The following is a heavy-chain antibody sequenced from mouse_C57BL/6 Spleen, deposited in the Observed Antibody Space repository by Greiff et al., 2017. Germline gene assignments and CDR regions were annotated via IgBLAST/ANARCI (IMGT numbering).Heavy chain of an antibody. Sequence: QVQLQQSGAELVRPGTSVKMSCKASGYTFTNYWIGWAKPRPGHGLEWIGDIYPGGGYTNYNEKFKGKATLTADKSSSTAYMQFSSLTSEDSAIYYCARYYGSSFYAMDYWGQGTSVTVSS. CDR2: IYPGGGYT. CDR1: GYTFTNYW. D-gene: IGHD1-1*01. J-gene: IGHJ4*01. V-gene: IGHV1-63*01. CDR3: ARYYGSSFYAMDY.